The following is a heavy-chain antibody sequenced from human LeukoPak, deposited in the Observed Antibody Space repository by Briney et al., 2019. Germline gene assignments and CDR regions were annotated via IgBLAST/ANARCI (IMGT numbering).Heavy chain of an antibody. Sequence: PSETLSLTCTASGGSISSSSYYWGWIRQPPGKGLEWIGSIYYSGSTYYNPSLKSRVTISVDTSKNQFSLKLSSVTAADMAVYYCARRSVTTVDYWGQGTLVTVSS. CDR2: IYYSGST. CDR3: ARRSVTTVDY. J-gene: IGHJ4*02. V-gene: IGHV4-39*01. CDR1: GGSISSSSYY. D-gene: IGHD4-17*01.